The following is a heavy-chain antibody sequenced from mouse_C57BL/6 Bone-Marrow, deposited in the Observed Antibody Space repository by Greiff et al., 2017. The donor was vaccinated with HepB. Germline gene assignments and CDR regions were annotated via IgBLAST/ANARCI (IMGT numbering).Heavy chain of an antibody. CDR1: GYTFTEYT. Sequence: VQLQQSGAELVKPGASVKLSCKASGYTFTEYTIHWVKQRSGQGLEWIGWFYPGSGSIQYNEKFKDKATLTADKSSSTVYMELSSLTSEDSAVYFCASRPFSSGYGYAMDYWGQGTSVTVSS. CDR2: FYPGSGSI. D-gene: IGHD3-2*02. J-gene: IGHJ4*01. CDR3: ASRPFSSGYGYAMDY. V-gene: IGHV1-62-2*01.